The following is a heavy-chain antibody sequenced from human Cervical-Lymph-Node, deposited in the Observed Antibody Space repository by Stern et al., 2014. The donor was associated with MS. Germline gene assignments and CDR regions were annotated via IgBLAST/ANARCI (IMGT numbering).Heavy chain of an antibody. J-gene: IGHJ6*02. CDR1: GGTFSSYA. Sequence: PGSSVKISCKASGGTFSSYAISWVRQAPGQGLEWMGGIIPIFGTANYAQKFQGRVTITADESTSTAYMELSSLRSEDTAVYYCARGELKEGLVRGMDVWGQGTTVTVSS. CDR2: IIPIFGTA. V-gene: IGHV1-69*01. D-gene: IGHD1-26*01. CDR3: ARGELKEGLVRGMDV.